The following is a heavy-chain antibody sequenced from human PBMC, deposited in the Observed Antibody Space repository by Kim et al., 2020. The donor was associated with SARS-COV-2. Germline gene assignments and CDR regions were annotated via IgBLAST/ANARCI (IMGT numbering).Heavy chain of an antibody. Sequence: TQYSRKFQGGVTITRDTSANTAYMELRRLTTKDTAIYYCARDMDPTVYDYWGQGTLVTVSS. V-gene: IGHV1-3*01. J-gene: IGHJ4*02. D-gene: IGHD4-4*01. CDR2: T. CDR3: ARDMDPTVYDY.